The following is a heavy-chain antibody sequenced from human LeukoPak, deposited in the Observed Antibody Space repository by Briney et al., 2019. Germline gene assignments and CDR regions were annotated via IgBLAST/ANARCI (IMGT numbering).Heavy chain of an antibody. Sequence: GGSLRLSCAASGFTFSSYAMSWVRQAPGKGLEWVSAISGSGGSTYYADSVKGRFTISRDNSKNTLYLQMNSLRAEDTAVYYCARVGDGYTHFFDYWGQGTLVTVSS. CDR1: GFTFSSYA. CDR2: ISGSGGST. CDR3: ARVGDGYTHFFDY. V-gene: IGHV3-23*01. J-gene: IGHJ4*02. D-gene: IGHD5-24*01.